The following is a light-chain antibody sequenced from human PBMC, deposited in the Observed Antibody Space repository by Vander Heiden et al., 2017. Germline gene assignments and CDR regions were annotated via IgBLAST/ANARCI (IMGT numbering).Light chain of an antibody. CDR3: QQSDSTPRT. Sequence: DIQMTQSPSSLSASVGDRVTITCRASQSISSYLNWYQQKPRKAPKLLIYAASSLQSGVPSRCSGSGSGTDFTLTISSLQPEDFATYYCQQSDSTPRTFGQGTKLEIK. CDR1: QSISSY. CDR2: AAS. J-gene: IGKJ2*01. V-gene: IGKV1-39*01.